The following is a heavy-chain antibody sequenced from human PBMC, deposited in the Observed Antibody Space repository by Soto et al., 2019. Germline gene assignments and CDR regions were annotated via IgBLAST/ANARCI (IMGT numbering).Heavy chain of an antibody. V-gene: IGHV3-30-3*01. CDR3: ARDQAYYFDY. Sequence: QVQLVESGGGVVQPGRSLRLSCAASGFTFSSYAMHWVRQAPGKGLEWVAVISYDGSNKYYADSVKGRFTISRDNSKNTLYLQMNSLRAEDTAVYCCARDQAYYFDYWGQGTLVTVSS. CDR2: ISYDGSNK. CDR1: GFTFSSYA. J-gene: IGHJ4*02.